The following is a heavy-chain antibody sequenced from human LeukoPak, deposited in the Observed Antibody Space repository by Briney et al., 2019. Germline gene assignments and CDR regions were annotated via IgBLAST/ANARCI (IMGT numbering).Heavy chain of an antibody. J-gene: IGHJ4*02. CDR2: INPHSGGT. CDR1: GYTFTAYY. V-gene: IGHV1-2*02. D-gene: IGHD6-19*01. CDR3: AREISVAGTMIDS. Sequence: EASVKVSCKASGYTFTAYYLHWVRQAPGQGLEWMGWINPHSGGTSYAQKFQGRVTMARDTSISTAYMELTRLTSDDTAIYYCAREISVAGTMIDSWGQGTLVTVSS.